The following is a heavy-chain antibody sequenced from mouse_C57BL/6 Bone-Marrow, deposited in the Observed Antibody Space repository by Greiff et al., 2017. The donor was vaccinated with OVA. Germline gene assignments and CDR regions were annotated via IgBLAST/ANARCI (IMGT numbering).Heavy chain of an antibody. J-gene: IGHJ4*01. CDR1: GFTFSSYG. D-gene: IGHD1-1*01. CDR3: ARHKYTVVAPYYAMDY. Sequence: EVQLVESGGDLVKPGGSLKLSCAASGFTFSSYGMSWVRQTQDKRLEWVATISSGGSYTYYPDSVKGRFTISRDNAKNTLYLLMSRLKSEDAAMYYCARHKYTVVAPYYAMDYWGQGTSVTVSS. CDR2: ISSGGSYT. V-gene: IGHV5-6*01.